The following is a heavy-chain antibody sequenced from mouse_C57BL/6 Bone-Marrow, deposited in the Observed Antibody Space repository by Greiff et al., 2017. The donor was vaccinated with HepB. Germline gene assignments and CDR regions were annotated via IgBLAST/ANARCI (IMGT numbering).Heavy chain of an antibody. CDR1: GFNIKNTY. CDR2: IDPANGNT. Sequence: VQLQQSVAELVRPGASVKLSCTASGFNIKNTYMHWVKQRPEQGLEWIGRIDPANGNTKYAPKFQGKATITADTSSNTADLQLSSLTSEDTAIYYCAIYYYCSSYVGDYWGQGTTLTVSS. D-gene: IGHD1-1*01. V-gene: IGHV14-3*01. J-gene: IGHJ2*01. CDR3: AIYYYCSSYVGDY.